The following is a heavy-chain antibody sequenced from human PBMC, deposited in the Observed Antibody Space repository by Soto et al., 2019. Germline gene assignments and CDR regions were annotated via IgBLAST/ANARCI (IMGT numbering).Heavy chain of an antibody. J-gene: IGHJ4*02. CDR2: INPNSGGT. CDR1: GYTFTGYY. Sequence: GASVKVSCKASGYTFTGYYMHWVRQAPGQGLEWMGWINPNSGGTNYAQKFQGRVTMTRDTSISTAYMELSRLRSDGTAVYYCAREGGSSSSGFQVGYWGQGTLVTVSS. V-gene: IGHV1-2*02. CDR3: AREGGSSSSGFQVGY. D-gene: IGHD6-6*01.